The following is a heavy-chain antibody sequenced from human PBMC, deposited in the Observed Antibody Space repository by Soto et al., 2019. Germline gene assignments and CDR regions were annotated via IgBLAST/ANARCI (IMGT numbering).Heavy chain of an antibody. J-gene: IGHJ5*02. CDR3: ARDPRRSCYDFWSGSQNWFDP. V-gene: IGHV1-18*01. D-gene: IGHD3-3*01. CDR1: GYTFTSYG. Sequence: QGQLVQSGAEVKKPGASVKVTCKASGYTFTSYGISWVRQAPGQGLEWMGWISAYSGNTNYAQKLQGRVTMTTDTSTSTAYMELRSLRSDDTSVYYCARDPRRSCYDFWSGSQNWFDPWGPGTLVTVSS. CDR2: ISAYSGNT.